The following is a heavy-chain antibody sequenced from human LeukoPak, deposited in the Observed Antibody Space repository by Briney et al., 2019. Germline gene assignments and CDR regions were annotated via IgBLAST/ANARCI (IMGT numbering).Heavy chain of an antibody. V-gene: IGHV3-9*03. D-gene: IGHD3/OR15-3a*01. J-gene: IGHJ4*02. CDR2: ISWNSGSL. CDR3: AASPGTSCYMGDTFDY. Sequence: GGXLRLSCAASGFSFDDYAMHWVRQAPGKGLEWVSGISWNSGSLVYADSVKGRFTISRDNAKNSLYLQISSLRTEDMALYYCAASPGTSCYMGDTFDYWGQGTLVTVS. CDR1: GFSFDDYA.